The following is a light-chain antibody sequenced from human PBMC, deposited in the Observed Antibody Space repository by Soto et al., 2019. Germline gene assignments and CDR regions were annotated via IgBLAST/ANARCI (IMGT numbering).Light chain of an antibody. J-gene: IGKJ5*01. Sequence: IVFSLSPCTLSLSPGARATPSCWSSQSVSSSYLAWYQQKPGQAPRLLIYCASTRATGIPARFSGSGSGTEFTLTISSRQSEEFAVYYCQQYNNCSPITFGQGTRLEI. V-gene: IGKV3-15*01. CDR3: QQYNNCSPIT. CDR1: QSVSSSY. CDR2: CAS.